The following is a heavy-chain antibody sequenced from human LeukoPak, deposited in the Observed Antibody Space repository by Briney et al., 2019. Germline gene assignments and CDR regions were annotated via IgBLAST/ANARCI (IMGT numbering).Heavy chain of an antibody. D-gene: IGHD3-10*01. CDR3: ARDATLLWFGETLGGNFDY. Sequence: SVKVSCKASGGTFSSYAISWVRQAPGQGLEWMGGIIPIFDTAHYAQKFQGRVTITADESTSTAYMELSSLRSEDTAVYYCARDATLLWFGETLGGNFDYWGQGTLVTVSS. CDR1: GGTFSSYA. V-gene: IGHV1-69*01. CDR2: IIPIFDTA. J-gene: IGHJ4*02.